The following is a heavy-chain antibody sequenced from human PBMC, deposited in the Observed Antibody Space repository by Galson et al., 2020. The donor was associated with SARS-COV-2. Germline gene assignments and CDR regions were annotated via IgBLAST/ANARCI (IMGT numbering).Heavy chain of an antibody. CDR3: ARGEGGYSSYFDY. V-gene: IGHV5-51*01. D-gene: IGHD5-18*01. Sequence: GESLKISCKGSGYSFTNFWIGWVRQMPGKGLEWMGIVYPSDSDTRYSPSFQGQVTISVDESINTAYLQWSSLKASDTATYYCARGEGGYSSYFDYWGQGTLVTVSS. J-gene: IGHJ4*02. CDR1: GYSFTNFW. CDR2: VYPSDSDT.